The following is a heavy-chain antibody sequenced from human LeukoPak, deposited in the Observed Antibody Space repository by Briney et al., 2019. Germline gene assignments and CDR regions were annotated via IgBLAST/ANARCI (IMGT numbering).Heavy chain of an antibody. D-gene: IGHD2-2*01. CDR2: IYHSGST. J-gene: IGHJ3*02. CDR3: ASNPVGIVVVSAVAFDI. Sequence: PSETLSLTCTVSGGSISSGGYYWSWIRQPPGKGLEWIGYIYHSGSTYYNPSLKSRVTISVDRSKNQFSLKLSSVTAADTAVYYCASNPVGIVVVSAVAFDIWGQGTMVTVSS. CDR1: GGSISSGGYY. V-gene: IGHV4-30-2*01.